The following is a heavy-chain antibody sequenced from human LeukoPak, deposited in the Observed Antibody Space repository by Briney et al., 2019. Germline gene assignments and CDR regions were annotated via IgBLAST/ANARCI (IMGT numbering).Heavy chain of an antibody. CDR3: ARVRNKSIVGAMRYYFDY. J-gene: IGHJ4*02. CDR2: INPNSGGT. Sequence: GASVKVSCKASGYTFTGYYMHWVRQAPGQGLEWMGWINPNSGGTNYAQKFQGRVTMTRDTSISTAYMELSRLRSDDTAVYYCARVRNKSIVGAMRYYFDYWGQGTLVTVSS. D-gene: IGHD1-26*01. V-gene: IGHV1-2*02. CDR1: GYTFTGYY.